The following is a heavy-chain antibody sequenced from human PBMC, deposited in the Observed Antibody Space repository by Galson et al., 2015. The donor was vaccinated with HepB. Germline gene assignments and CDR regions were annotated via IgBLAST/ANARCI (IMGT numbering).Heavy chain of an antibody. CDR2: ISGSGGST. D-gene: IGHD3-10*01. CDR3: AKVQTSLWFGELNYYYGMDG. Sequence: SLRLSCAASGFTFSSYAMSWVRQAPGKGLEWVSVISGSGGSTYYADSVKGRFTISRDNSKNTLYLQMNSLRAEETAVYYCAKVQTSLWFGELNYYYGMDGWGQGTTVTVSS. CDR1: GFTFSSYA. J-gene: IGHJ6*02. V-gene: IGHV3-23*01.